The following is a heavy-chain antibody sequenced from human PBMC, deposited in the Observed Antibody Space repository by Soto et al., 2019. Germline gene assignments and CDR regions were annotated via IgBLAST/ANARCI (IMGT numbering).Heavy chain of an antibody. CDR2: ISGSGGST. V-gene: IGHV3-23*01. Sequence: EVQLLESGGGLVQPGGSLRLSCAASGFTFSSYAMSWVRQAPGKGLEWVSAISGSGGSTYYADSVKGRFTISRDNSKNTLYLQMNSLRAEDTAVYYCATSSGYPRLFDYWGQGTLVTVSS. D-gene: IGHD3-22*01. CDR1: GFTFSSYA. J-gene: IGHJ4*02. CDR3: ATSSGYPRLFDY.